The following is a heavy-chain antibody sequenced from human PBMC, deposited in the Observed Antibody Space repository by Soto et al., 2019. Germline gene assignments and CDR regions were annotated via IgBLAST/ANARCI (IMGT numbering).Heavy chain of an antibody. CDR2: ISSSSSYI. Sequence: GGSLRLSCAASGFTLSSYSMNWVRQAPGKGLEWVSSISSSSSYIYYADSVKGRFTISRDNAKNSLYLQMNSLRAEDTAVYYCARSYYYDSSGYYYFDYWGQGTLVTVSS. V-gene: IGHV3-21*01. D-gene: IGHD3-22*01. CDR3: ARSYYYDSSGYYYFDY. J-gene: IGHJ4*02. CDR1: GFTLSSYS.